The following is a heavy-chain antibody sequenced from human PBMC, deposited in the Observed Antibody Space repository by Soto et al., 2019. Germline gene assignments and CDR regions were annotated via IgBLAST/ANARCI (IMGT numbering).Heavy chain of an antibody. J-gene: IGHJ6*02. CDR2: INHSGST. V-gene: IGHV4-34*01. D-gene: IGHD5-18*01. Sequence: PSETLSLTCAVYGGSFNGYYWSWIRQPPGKGLEWIGEINHSGSTNYNPSLKSRVTISVDTSKNQFSLKLSSVTAADAAVYYCARGERYSYGYLVYYYYGMDVWGQGTTVPVSS. CDR1: GGSFNGYY. CDR3: ARGERYSYGYLVYYYYGMDV.